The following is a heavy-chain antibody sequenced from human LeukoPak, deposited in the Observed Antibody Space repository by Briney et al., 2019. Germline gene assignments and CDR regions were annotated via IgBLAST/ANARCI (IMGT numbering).Heavy chain of an antibody. CDR3: AKDPRSYHDFWAD. V-gene: IGHV3-23*01. CDR2: ISGSGGTT. Sequence: GGSLRLSCAASGFTFSSYAMSWVRQAPGKGLEWVSTISGSGGTTYYADSVKGRFTISRDNSKNTLHLRMNSLRAEDTAVYYCAKDPRSYHDFWADWGQGTPVTVSS. J-gene: IGHJ4*02. D-gene: IGHD3-3*01. CDR1: GFTFSSYA.